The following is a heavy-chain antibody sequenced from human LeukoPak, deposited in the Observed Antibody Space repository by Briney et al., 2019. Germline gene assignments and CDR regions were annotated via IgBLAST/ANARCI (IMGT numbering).Heavy chain of an antibody. D-gene: IGHD6-19*01. CDR1: GGHIDSFF. CDR2: IDNSGST. Sequence: PSETLSLTCTVSGGHIDSFFWNWIRQPPGKGLEWIGYIDNSGSTKYSPSLKSRITMSRDMSKKQFSLKLTSVTAADTAMYYCASGAGWLIDYWGQGTLVSVSS. V-gene: IGHV4-4*08. CDR3: ASGAGWLIDY. J-gene: IGHJ4*02.